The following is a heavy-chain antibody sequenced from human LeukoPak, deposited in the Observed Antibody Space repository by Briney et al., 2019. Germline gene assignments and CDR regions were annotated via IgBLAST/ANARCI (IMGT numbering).Heavy chain of an antibody. V-gene: IGHV3-66*01. CDR1: GFAVSSNY. CDR2: IYSGGNT. Sequence: PGGSLRLSCAASGFAVSSNYMTWVHQAPGKGLEWVSIIYSGGNTNFADSVKGRFTISRDNSKNTLFLQMNSLRAEDTAVYYCARGLNWFDPWGRGTLVTVSS. J-gene: IGHJ5*02. CDR3: ARGLNWFDP.